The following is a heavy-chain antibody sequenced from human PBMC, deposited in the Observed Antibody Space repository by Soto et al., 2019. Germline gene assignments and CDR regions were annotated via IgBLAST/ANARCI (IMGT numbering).Heavy chain of an antibody. J-gene: IGHJ5*02. D-gene: IGHD3-3*01. CDR1: GGTFGNTA. Sequence: QVQLVQSGAEVKEPGSSVNVSCKTSGGTFGNTAVTWVRQAPGQGLEWIGGIVPMFGTANYAQKFRGRVTITADESTSTAYMELSSLRSDDTAVYYCARDGDPGYSFWSGPLGGGRFDPWGQRTLVTVSS. CDR3: ARDGDPGYSFWSGPLGGGRFDP. CDR2: IVPMFGTA. V-gene: IGHV1-69*12.